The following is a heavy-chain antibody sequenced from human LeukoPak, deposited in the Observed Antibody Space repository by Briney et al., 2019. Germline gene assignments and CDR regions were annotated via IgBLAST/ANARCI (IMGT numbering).Heavy chain of an antibody. J-gene: IGHJ4*02. CDR2: IYHSGST. CDR1: GYSLSSGYY. CDR3: ARLTREMATRHFDY. V-gene: IGHV4-38-2*01. D-gene: IGHD5-24*01. Sequence: SETLSLTCAVSGYSLSSGYYWGGIRQPPGKGLEWIGSIYHSGSTYYNPSLKSRVTISVDTSKNQFSLKLSSVTAADTAVYYCARLTREMATRHFDYWGQGTLVTVSS.